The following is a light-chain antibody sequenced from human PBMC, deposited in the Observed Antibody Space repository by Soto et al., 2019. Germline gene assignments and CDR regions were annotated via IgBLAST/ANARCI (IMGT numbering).Light chain of an antibody. CDR1: QSVSSS. CDR2: DAS. J-gene: IGKJ5*01. CDR3: QQFNSYPIT. Sequence: EIVMTQSPATLSVSPGDRATLSCRASQSVSSSLAWYQQIPGQAPRLLIYDASTRATGIPARFGGSGSGTEFTLTISSLQSEDFATYYCQQFNSYPITFGQGTRLEIK. V-gene: IGKV3-15*01.